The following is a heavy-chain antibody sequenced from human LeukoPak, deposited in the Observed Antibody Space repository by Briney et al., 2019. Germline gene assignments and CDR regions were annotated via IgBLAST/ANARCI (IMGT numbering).Heavy chain of an antibody. V-gene: IGHV1-69*13. CDR3: ARRGYVWGSYRYTRFDY. Sequence: SVKVSCKASGGTFSSYAISWVRQAPGQGLEWMGGIIPIFGTANYAQKFQGRVTITADESTSTAYMELSSLRSEDTAVYYCARRGYVWGSYRYTRFDYWGQGTLVTVSS. CDR2: IIPIFGTA. J-gene: IGHJ4*02. D-gene: IGHD3-16*02. CDR1: GGTFSSYA.